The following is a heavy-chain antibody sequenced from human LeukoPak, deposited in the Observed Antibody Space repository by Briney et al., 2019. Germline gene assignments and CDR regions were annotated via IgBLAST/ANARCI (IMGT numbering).Heavy chain of an antibody. CDR1: GHSISSSYY. Sequence: SAALSLTCTVSGHSISSSYYWGWIRQPPGKGLEWIGSLYHSGSTNYNPSLKSRVTISVDTSKNQFSLNLSSVTAADTAVYYCARESIAARYYFDYWGQGSLVTVSS. V-gene: IGHV4-38-2*02. J-gene: IGHJ4*02. CDR2: LYHSGST. D-gene: IGHD6-13*01. CDR3: ARESIAARYYFDY.